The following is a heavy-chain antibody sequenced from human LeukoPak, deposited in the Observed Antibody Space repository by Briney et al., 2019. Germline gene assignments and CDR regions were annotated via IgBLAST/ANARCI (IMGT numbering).Heavy chain of an antibody. CDR3: AGMTYCSSTSCLGFDP. CDR1: GYTFTGYY. Sequence: ASVKVSCKASGYTFTGYYMHWVRQAPGQGLEWMGWINPNRGGTNYAQKFQGRVTMTRDTSISTAYMELSRLRSDDTAVYYCAGMTYCSSTSCLGFDPWGQGTLVTVSS. V-gene: IGHV1-2*02. J-gene: IGHJ5*02. D-gene: IGHD2-2*01. CDR2: INPNRGGT.